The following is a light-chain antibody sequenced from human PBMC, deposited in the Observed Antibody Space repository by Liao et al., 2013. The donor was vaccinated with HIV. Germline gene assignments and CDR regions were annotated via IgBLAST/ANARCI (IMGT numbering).Light chain of an antibody. CDR1: KLGDKY. CDR2: QDS. CDR3: QLWDSSSDHYV. Sequence: SYELTQPPSVSVSPGQTASITCSGDKLGDKYACWYQQKPGQSPVLVIYQDSKRPSGIPERFSGSNSGNTATLTISRVEAGDEADYYCQLWDSSSDHYVFGTGTKVTVL. J-gene: IGLJ1*01. V-gene: IGLV3-1*01.